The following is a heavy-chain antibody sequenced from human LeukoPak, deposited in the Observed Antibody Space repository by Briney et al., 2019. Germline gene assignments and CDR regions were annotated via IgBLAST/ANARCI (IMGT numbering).Heavy chain of an antibody. D-gene: IGHD5-24*01. CDR1: GGSISSYY. Sequence: SETLSLTCTVSGGSISSYYWSWIRQPPGKGLEWIGYIYYSGSINYNPSLKSRVTISVDTSKNQFSLKLSSVTAADTAVYYCAGGGWLRYAYGGQGTLVTVSS. CDR2: IYYSGSI. J-gene: IGHJ4*02. V-gene: IGHV4-59*01. CDR3: AGGGWLRYAY.